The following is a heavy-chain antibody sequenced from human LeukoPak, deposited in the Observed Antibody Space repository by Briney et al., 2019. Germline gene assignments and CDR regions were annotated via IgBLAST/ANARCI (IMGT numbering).Heavy chain of an antibody. V-gene: IGHV5-51*01. J-gene: IGHJ4*02. CDR2: IYAGDSDT. Sequence: GESLKISCTGSGYSFTSYWIGWVRQMPGKGLEWVGIIYAGDSDTRYSPSFQGQFTISADKSISTASLQWSSLKASDTAMYYCARLIRVGYSYGPYYFDYWGQGTLVTVSS. CDR3: ARLIRVGYSYGPYYFDY. CDR1: GYSFTSYW. D-gene: IGHD5-18*01.